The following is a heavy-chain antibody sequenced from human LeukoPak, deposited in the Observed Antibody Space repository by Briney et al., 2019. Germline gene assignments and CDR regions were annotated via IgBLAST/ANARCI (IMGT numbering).Heavy chain of an antibody. CDR2: ISSGGSAI. CDR3: ARVSLLDDGGLGDY. V-gene: IGHV3-48*03. D-gene: IGHD4-23*01. CDR1: GFTFSGSE. Sequence: GGSLRLSCAASGFTFSGSEMNWVRQAPGKGLEWLSYISSGGSAIYYADSVKGRFTISRDNAKNSLYLQMNSLRAEDTAVYYCARVSLLDDGGLGDYWGQGTLVTVSS. J-gene: IGHJ4*02.